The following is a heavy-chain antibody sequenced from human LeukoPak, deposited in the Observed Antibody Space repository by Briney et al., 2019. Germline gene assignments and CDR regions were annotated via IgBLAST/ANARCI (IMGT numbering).Heavy chain of an antibody. CDR3: AKDRDIVATHRLDY. V-gene: IGHV3-23*01. J-gene: IGHJ4*02. Sequence: PGGSLRLSCAASGFTFSSYAMSWVRQAPGKGLEWVSAISGSGGSTYYAASVKGRFTISRDNSKNTLYLQMNSLRAEDTAVYYCAKDRDIVATHRLDYWGQGTLVTVSS. D-gene: IGHD5-12*01. CDR2: ISGSGGST. CDR1: GFTFSSYA.